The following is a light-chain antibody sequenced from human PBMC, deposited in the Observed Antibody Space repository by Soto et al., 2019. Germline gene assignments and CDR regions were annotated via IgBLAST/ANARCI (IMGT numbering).Light chain of an antibody. CDR2: DVS. J-gene: IGLJ1*01. CDR1: SSDVGGYNY. CDR3: CSYAGRSTPYV. V-gene: IGLV2-11*01. Sequence: QSALTQPRSVSGSPGQSVTISCTGNSSDVGGYNYVSWYQQHPGKVPKLMIYDVSKRPSGVPDRFSGPKSGNTASLTISGLQAEDEADYYCCSYAGRSTPYVFGTGTKLTVL.